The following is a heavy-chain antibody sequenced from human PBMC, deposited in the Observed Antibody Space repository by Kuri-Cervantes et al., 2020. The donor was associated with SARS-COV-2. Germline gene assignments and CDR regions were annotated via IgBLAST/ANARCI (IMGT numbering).Heavy chain of an antibody. Sequence: GSLRLSCAVSGYSISSGYYWGWIRQPTGKGLEWIGSIYHSGSTYYNPSLKSRVTISVDTSKNQFSLKLSSVTAADTAVYYCARFTEYSSSLLDYWGQGTLVTVSS. D-gene: IGHD6-6*01. J-gene: IGHJ4*02. CDR2: IYHSGST. CDR3: ARFTEYSSSLLDY. CDR1: GYSISSGYY. V-gene: IGHV4-38-2*01.